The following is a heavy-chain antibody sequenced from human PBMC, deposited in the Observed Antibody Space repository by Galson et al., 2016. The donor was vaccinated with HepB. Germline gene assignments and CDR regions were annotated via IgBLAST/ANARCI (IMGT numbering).Heavy chain of an antibody. V-gene: IGHV1-8*01. D-gene: IGHD2-8*02. CDR1: GYSFTNYD. CDR3: ARGYTVSTYWALNWFDP. J-gene: IGHJ5*02. CDR2: VNPKSGNT. Sequence: SVKVSCKASGYSFTNYDINWVRQAAGQGLEWMGWVNPKSGNTGYAQKFQGRVTMTRNTSINTAYMELTGLTSDDTAVYYCARGYTVSTYWALNWFDPWGQGLLVTVSS.